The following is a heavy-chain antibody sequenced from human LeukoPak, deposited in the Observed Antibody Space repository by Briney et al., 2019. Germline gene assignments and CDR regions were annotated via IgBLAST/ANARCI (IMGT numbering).Heavy chain of an antibody. V-gene: IGHV1-69*13. CDR3: ARDWGGYCSSTSCYIPSDDAFDI. J-gene: IGHJ3*02. D-gene: IGHD2-2*02. CDR1: GYTFTSYG. CDR2: IIPIFGTA. Sequence: SVKVSCKASGYTFTSYGISWVRQAPGQGLEWMGGIIPIFGTANYAQKFQGRVTITADESTSTAYMELSSLRSEDTAVYYCARDWGGYCSSTSCYIPSDDAFDIWGQGTMVTVSS.